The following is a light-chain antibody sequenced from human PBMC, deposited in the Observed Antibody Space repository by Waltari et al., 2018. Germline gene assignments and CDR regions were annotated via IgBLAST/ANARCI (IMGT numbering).Light chain of an antibody. CDR2: WAS. Sequence: DIVLTQSPDSLPVSLGERATSNCKSSQNILYNSNNKNYLAWYQQKPGQPPKLLIYWASTRQFGVPERFSGSGSGTDFTLTISSLQAEDVAVYYCQQFFGTPWTFGQGTKVEIK. J-gene: IGKJ1*01. CDR3: QQFFGTPWT. CDR1: QNILYNSNNKNY. V-gene: IGKV4-1*01.